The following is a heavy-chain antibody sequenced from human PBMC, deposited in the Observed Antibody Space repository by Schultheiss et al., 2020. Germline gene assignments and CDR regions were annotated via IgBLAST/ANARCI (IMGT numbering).Heavy chain of an antibody. CDR2: ISSSSSYI. Sequence: GGSLRLSCAASGFTFSSYSMNWVRQAPGKGLEWVSSISSSSSYIYYADSVKGRFTISRDNAKNSLYLQMNSLRAEDTAVYYCARGVGLYYDILTGYYTYWGQGTLVTVSS. CDR3: ARGVGLYYDILTGYYTY. D-gene: IGHD3-9*01. V-gene: IGHV3-21*01. J-gene: IGHJ4*02. CDR1: GFTFSSYS.